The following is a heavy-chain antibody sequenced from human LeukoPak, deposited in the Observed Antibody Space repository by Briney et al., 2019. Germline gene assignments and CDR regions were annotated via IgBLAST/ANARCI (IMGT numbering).Heavy chain of an antibody. D-gene: IGHD3-10*01. CDR2: TYYRSKWYN. CDR3: ARDVPISITMVRKSRKAFDY. V-gene: IGHV6-1*01. Sequence: SQTLSLTCAISGDSVSSNSAAWNWIRQSPSRGLEWLGRTYYRSKWYNDYAVSVKSRITINPDTSKNQFSLQLNSVTPEDTAVYYCARDVPISITMVRKSRKAFDYWGQGTLVTVSS. CDR1: GDSVSSNSAA. J-gene: IGHJ4*02.